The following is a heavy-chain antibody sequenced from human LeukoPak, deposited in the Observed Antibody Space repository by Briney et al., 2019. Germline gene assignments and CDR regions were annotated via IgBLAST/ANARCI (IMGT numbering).Heavy chain of an antibody. CDR3: AKDWARVRGVIPFDY. Sequence: GGSLRLSCAASGFTFSSYWMSWVRQAPGKGLEWVAFIRYDGSNKYYADSVKGRFTISRDNSKNTLYLQMNSLRAEDTAVYYCAKDWARVRGVIPFDYWGQGTLVTVSS. D-gene: IGHD3-10*01. J-gene: IGHJ4*02. V-gene: IGHV3-30*02. CDR1: GFTFSSYW. CDR2: IRYDGSNK.